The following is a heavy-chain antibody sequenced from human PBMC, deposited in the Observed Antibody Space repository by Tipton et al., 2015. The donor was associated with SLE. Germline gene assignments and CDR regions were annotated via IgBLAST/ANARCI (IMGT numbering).Heavy chain of an antibody. J-gene: IGHJ4*02. V-gene: IGHV3-23*05. CDR2: IATNVIDT. CDR3: AKDLDSFGYTPGGDN. CDR1: GFIFSDYP. Sequence: SLRLSCAASGFIFSDYPMNRVRQTPDRGLEWVSTIATNVIDTHYADSVKGRFTVSRDNSKNTLFLQMDSLTVGDTAMYYCAKDLDSFGYTPGGDNWGQGTLVTVSS. D-gene: IGHD3-22*01.